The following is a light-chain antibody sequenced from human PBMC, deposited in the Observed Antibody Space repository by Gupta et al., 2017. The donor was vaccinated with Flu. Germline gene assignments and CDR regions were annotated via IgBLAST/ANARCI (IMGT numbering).Light chain of an antibody. CDR2: CKN. Sequence: RVTISCSGSSSNIGSNYVYWYHQRPAKDNKRLIVCKNQRPSGVPDRFSCYKSGTYASPQTRGLRSEEEADDYCEESDDRISGLVFGGGTKMTVL. V-gene: IGLV1-47*02. CDR1: SSNIGSNY. J-gene: IGLJ3*02. CDR3: EESDDRISGLV.